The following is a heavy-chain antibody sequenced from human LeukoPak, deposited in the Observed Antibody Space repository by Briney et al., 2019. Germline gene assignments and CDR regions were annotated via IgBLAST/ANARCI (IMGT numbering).Heavy chain of an antibody. D-gene: IGHD3-10*01. Sequence: SETLSLTCTVSGGSISSSYYWGWIRQPPGKGLEWIGNKYYRGSTYYNPSLKSRVTISVDTSKNQFSLKLSSVTAADTAVYYCARARITMVRGVTHYYYYYMDVWGKGATVTISS. CDR1: GGSISSSYY. CDR2: KYYRGST. CDR3: ARARITMVRGVTHYYYYYMDV. V-gene: IGHV4-39*07. J-gene: IGHJ6*03.